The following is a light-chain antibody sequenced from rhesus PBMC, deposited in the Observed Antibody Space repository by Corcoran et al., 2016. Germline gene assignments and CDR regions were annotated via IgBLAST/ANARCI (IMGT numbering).Light chain of an antibody. Sequence: DIQMTQSPSSLSASVGDRVTITCRASQDISTWLAWYQQKPGKAPKLLIYKASSLQSGVTSRFSGAGSGTEFSLTINSLQPEDFATFHCQQYNSVPYSFGQGTKVEIK. CDR2: KAS. V-gene: IGKV1-21*01. CDR1: QDISTW. J-gene: IGKJ2*01. CDR3: QQYNSVPYS.